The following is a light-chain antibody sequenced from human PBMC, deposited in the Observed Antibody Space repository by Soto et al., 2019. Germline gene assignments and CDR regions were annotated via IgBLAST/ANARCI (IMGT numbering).Light chain of an antibody. CDR2: SNN. CDR1: SSNIGTNP. J-gene: IGLJ1*01. V-gene: IGLV1-44*01. CDR3: CSLTTSHTYV. Sequence: QPVLTQPPSASGTPGQRVSISCSGSSSNIGTNPVNWFRQLPGTAPKLLIYSNNQRPSGVPDRFSGSKSGTSASLAISGLQSEDEADYYCCSLTTSHTYVFGSGTKLTVL.